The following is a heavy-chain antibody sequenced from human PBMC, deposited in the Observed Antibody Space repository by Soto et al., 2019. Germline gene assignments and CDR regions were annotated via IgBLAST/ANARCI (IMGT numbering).Heavy chain of an antibody. CDR3: AKGLKKEPFGIIINYYQYGLDV. Sequence: EVQVLESGGGLVQPGGSLRLSCAASGFSFSTYAMSWVRQAPGKGLEWVSAISGNAVSTYYADSVKGRFTISRDNSKNTLYLQMNSLGVEDTALYYCAKGLKKEPFGIIINYYQYGLDVWGQGTTVTVSS. CDR1: GFSFSTYA. V-gene: IGHV3-23*01. D-gene: IGHD3-3*01. J-gene: IGHJ6*02. CDR2: ISGNAVST.